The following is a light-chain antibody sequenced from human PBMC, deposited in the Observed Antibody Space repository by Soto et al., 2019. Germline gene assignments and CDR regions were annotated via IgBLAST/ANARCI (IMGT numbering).Light chain of an antibody. V-gene: IGLV2-14*01. CDR1: NSDVGAYNY. Sequence: QSVLTQPASVSGSPGQSITISCTGTNSDVGAYNYVSWFQQHPGKAPKLIIFEVSNRPSGVSHRFSGSKSGNTASLTISGLQTEDEADYYCLSYTITSILVFGGGTTVTVL. CDR2: EVS. CDR3: LSYTITSILV. J-gene: IGLJ3*02.